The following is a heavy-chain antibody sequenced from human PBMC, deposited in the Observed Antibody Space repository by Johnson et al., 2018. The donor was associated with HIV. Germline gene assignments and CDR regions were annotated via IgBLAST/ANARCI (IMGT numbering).Heavy chain of an antibody. D-gene: IGHD1-7*01. CDR2: IWYDGSNK. CDR3: ARESRAGLELRGHAFDI. Sequence: VQLVESGGGVVQPGGSLRLSCAASGFTFSNYGMHWVRQAPGKGLEWVSVIWYDGSNKYYADSVKGRFTISRDNSKNTLYLQMNSLRAEDTAVYYCARESRAGLELRGHAFDIWGQGTMVTVSS. CDR1: GFTFSNYG. V-gene: IGHV3-30*19. J-gene: IGHJ3*02.